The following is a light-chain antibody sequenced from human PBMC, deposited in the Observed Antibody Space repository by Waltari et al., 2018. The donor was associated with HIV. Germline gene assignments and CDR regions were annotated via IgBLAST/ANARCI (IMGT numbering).Light chain of an antibody. Sequence: EIVMTPSPAHLSVSPGETANLSSRASPRVRSNLAWYHHSPGQPPRLLISGASNSATCVPARFSGSESGTDFTLTISSLQSEQFAGYYCQQYDNWAPITFGQGTRLDIK. CDR1: PRVRSN. CDR3: QQYDNWAPIT. CDR2: GAS. V-gene: IGKV3-15*01. J-gene: IGKJ5*01.